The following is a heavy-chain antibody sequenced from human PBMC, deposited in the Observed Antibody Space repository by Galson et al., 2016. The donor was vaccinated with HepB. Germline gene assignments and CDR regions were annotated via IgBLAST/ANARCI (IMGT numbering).Heavy chain of an antibody. Sequence: SLRLSCAASGFSFSSYSMNWVRQAPGKGLEWVSYISSTSSPTIYYADSVKGRFIISRDNAKNSLYLQMNSLRDEDTAVYYCARGVGPAYMDVWGEGTTVTVSS. CDR2: ISSTSSPTI. J-gene: IGHJ6*03. D-gene: IGHD5/OR15-5a*01. CDR1: GFSFSSYS. CDR3: ARGVGPAYMDV. V-gene: IGHV3-48*02.